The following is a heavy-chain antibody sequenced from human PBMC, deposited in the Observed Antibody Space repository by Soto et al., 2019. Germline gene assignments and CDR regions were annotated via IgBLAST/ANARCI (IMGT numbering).Heavy chain of an antibody. V-gene: IGHV4-59*01. Sequence: PSENLYLTCNVSGGSISSYYWSWIRQPSGKGLEWIGYIYYSVSTNYNPSLKSRVTISVDTSKNQFSLKLSSVTAADTAVYYCASSATIFGVVIYDYWGQGTRVTVS. CDR3: ASSATIFGVVIYDY. CDR1: GGSISSYY. J-gene: IGHJ4*02. CDR2: IYYSVST. D-gene: IGHD3-3*01.